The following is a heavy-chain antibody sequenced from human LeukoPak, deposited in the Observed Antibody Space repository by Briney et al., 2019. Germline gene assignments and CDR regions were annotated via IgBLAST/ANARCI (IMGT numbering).Heavy chain of an antibody. CDR2: IKQDGSEK. CDR1: GFTFSSYW. J-gene: IGHJ4*02. Sequence: GGSLRLSCAASGFTFSSYWMSWVRQAPGKGLEWVANIKQDGSEKYYVDSVKGRFTISRDNAKNSLYLQMNSLRAEDTAVYYCARQDGGPTQLWQPLDYWGQGTLVTVSS. V-gene: IGHV3-7*01. D-gene: IGHD5-18*01. CDR3: ARQDGGPTQLWQPLDY.